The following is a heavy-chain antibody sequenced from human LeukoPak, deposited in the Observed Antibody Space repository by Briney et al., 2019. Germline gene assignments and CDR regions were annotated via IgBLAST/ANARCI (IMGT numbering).Heavy chain of an antibody. Sequence: PSETLSLTCAVYGGSFSGYYWSWIRQPPGKGLEWIGEINHSGSTNYSPSLKSRVTISVDTSKNQFSLKLSSVTAADTAVYYCARAYNWNYANYYYYMDVWGKGTTVTVSS. CDR3: ARAYNWNYANYYYYMDV. CDR2: INHSGST. D-gene: IGHD1-7*01. V-gene: IGHV4-34*01. J-gene: IGHJ6*03. CDR1: GGSFSGYY.